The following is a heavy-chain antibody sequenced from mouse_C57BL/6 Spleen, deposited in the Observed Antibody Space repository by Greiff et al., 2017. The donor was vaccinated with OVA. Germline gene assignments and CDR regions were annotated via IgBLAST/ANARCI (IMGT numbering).Heavy chain of an antibody. CDR3: AREVDYGSSLDY. D-gene: IGHD1-1*01. Sequence: EVQLVESEGGLVQPGSSMKLSCTASGFTFSDYYMAWVRQVPEKGLEWVANINYDGSSTYYLDSLKSRFIISRDNAKNILYLQMSSLKSEDTATYYCAREVDYGSSLDYWGQGTTLTVS. J-gene: IGHJ2*01. CDR2: INYDGSST. V-gene: IGHV5-16*01. CDR1: GFTFSDYY.